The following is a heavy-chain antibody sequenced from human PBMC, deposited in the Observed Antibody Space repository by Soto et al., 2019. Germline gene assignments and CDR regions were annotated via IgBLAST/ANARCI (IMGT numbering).Heavy chain of an antibody. Sequence: QISLKESGPSLVKPTQTLSLTCTLSGFSLTTSGVTVAWIRQVPGKALEWLGNIYWDDDKRYSHSLKNRVTITKDTSKKPVVPKKTNLDPEEKGNYPRAHPTSRTSNALDMWGQGTRVTVST. CDR2: IYWDDDK. V-gene: IGHV2-5*02. CDR1: GFSLTTSGVT. D-gene: IGHD2-2*01. CDR3: AHPTSRTSNALDM. J-gene: IGHJ3*02.